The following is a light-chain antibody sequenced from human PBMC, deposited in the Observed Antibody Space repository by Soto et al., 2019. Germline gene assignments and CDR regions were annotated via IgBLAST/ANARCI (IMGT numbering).Light chain of an antibody. V-gene: IGKV1-5*03. CDR1: QSISDW. CDR3: QQYNSYWT. CDR2: KAS. J-gene: IGKJ1*01. Sequence: IQMTQSPSTLSASVGDRVTITCRASQSISDWLAWYQQKPGKAPNLLIYKASNLKSGVPSRFSGNGSGTEFTLTISSLQPDDFATYYCQQYNSYWTFGQGTKVDIK.